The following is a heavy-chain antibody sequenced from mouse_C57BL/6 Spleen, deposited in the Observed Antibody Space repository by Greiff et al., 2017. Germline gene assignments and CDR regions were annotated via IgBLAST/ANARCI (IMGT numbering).Heavy chain of an antibody. CDR1: GYTFTDYY. CDR3: ARKGTGY. CDR2: INPYNGGT. V-gene: IGHV1-19*01. D-gene: IGHD3-3*01. Sequence: VQLKESGPVLVKPGASVKMSCKASGYTFTDYYMNWVKQSHGKSLEWIGVINPYNGGTSYNQKFKGKATLTVDKSSSTAYMELNSLTSEDSAVYYCARKGTGYWGQGTTLTVSS. J-gene: IGHJ2*01.